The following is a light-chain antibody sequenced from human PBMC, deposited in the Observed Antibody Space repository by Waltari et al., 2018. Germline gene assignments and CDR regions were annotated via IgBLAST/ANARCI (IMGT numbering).Light chain of an antibody. Sequence: QSALTQPASVSGSPGQSITISCTGTSSDVGGYNLASWYQQHPGKAPKLMIYEVSKRPSGVSNRFSGSKSGNTASLTISGLQAEDEADYYCSSYASSGTWVFGGGTKLTVL. J-gene: IGLJ3*02. CDR3: SSYASSGTWV. CDR2: EVS. CDR1: SSDVGGYNL. V-gene: IGLV2-23*02.